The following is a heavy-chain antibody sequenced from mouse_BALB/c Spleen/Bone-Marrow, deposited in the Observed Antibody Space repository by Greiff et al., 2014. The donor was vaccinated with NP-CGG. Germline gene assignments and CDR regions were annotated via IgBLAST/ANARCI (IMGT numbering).Heavy chain of an antibody. V-gene: IGHV5-6-5*01. Sequence: EVQRVESGGGLVKPGGSLKLSCAASGFTFSSYAMSWVRQTPEKRLEWVASISSGGSTFYPDSVKGRFPISRENARNILYLQMSSLRSEDTAMYYCVYGNYSYYYAMDFWGQGTSVTVSS. CDR3: VYGNYSYYYAMDF. CDR2: ISSGGST. D-gene: IGHD2-1*01. J-gene: IGHJ4*01. CDR1: GFTFSSYA.